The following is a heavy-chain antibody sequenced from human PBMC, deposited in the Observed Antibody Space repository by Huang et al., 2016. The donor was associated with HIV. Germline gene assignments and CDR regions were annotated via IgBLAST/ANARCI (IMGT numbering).Heavy chain of an antibody. CDR2: ITPICGTP. CDR3: ARGAPDLDSHLDH. CDR1: GGTFNNA. Sequence: QVQLVQSGAEVKKPGSSVKVSCKVSGGTFNNAISWGRQAPGQGLEWMGGITPICGTPNYARKFQGRVTITADESTSIAYMELSSLRSEDTAVYYCARGAPDLDSHLDHWGQGTLVTVSS. J-gene: IGHJ4*02. D-gene: IGHD3-3*01. V-gene: IGHV1-69*13.